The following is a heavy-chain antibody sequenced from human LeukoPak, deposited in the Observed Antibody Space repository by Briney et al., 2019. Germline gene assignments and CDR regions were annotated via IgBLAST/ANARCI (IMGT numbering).Heavy chain of an antibody. D-gene: IGHD1-26*01. J-gene: IGHJ4*02. V-gene: IGHV4-38-2*01. CDR1: GYSISSCYY. Sequence: SETLSLTCAVSGYSISSCYYWGWIRQPPGKGLEWIGSIYHSGSTYYNPSLKSRVTISVDTSKNQFSLKLSSVTAADTAVYYCARHPGGSADYWGQGTLVTVSS. CDR3: ARHPGGSADY. CDR2: IYHSGST.